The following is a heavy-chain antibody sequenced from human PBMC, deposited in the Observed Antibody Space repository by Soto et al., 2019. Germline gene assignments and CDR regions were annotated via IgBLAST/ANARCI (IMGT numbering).Heavy chain of an antibody. V-gene: IGHV4-30-4*01. J-gene: IGHJ4*02. CDR3: AREAPYCGGDCYSDY. Sequence: SETLSLTCTVSGGSISSGDYYWSWIRQPPGKGLEWIGYIYYSGSTYYNPSLKSRVTISVDTSKNQFSLKLSSVTAADTAVYYCAREAPYCGGDCYSDYWGQGTLVTVSS. CDR1: GGSISSGDYY. CDR2: IYYSGST. D-gene: IGHD2-21*02.